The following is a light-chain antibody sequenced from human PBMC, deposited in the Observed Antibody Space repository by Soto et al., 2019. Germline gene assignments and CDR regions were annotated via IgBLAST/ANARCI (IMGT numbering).Light chain of an antibody. CDR3: HQYDSSPWT. V-gene: IGKV3-20*01. Sequence: EIVLTQSPVTLSLSPVERATLSCRASQSVSRSFLAWYQQKPGQAPRLLIYGASSRATGVPDRFSGSGSGTDFTLTISRLEPEDFAVYYCHQYDSSPWTFGQGTQVEIK. J-gene: IGKJ1*01. CDR1: QSVSRSF. CDR2: GAS.